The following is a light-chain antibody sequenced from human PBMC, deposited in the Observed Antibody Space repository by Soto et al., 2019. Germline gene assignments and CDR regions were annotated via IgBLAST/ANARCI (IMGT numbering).Light chain of an antibody. Sequence: QSVLTQPPSASGTPGQRVTISCSGSSSNIGSNTVNWYQQLPGTAPKLLIYNNNQRPSGVPDRFSGSKSGASASLAISGLQSEDEADYYCCSYAGSSTVFGGGTKLTVL. CDR3: CSYAGSSTV. V-gene: IGLV1-44*01. CDR2: NNN. CDR1: SSNIGSNT. J-gene: IGLJ2*01.